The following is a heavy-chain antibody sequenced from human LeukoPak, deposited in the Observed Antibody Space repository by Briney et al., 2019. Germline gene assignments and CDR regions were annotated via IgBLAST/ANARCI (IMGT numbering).Heavy chain of an antibody. Sequence: SETLSLTCAVYGGSFSGYYWSWIRQPPGKGLEWIGEINHSGSTNYNPSLKSRVTISVDTSKNQFSLKLSSVTAADTAVYYCARDQTGYSSGWSSGYFDYWGQGTLVTVSS. V-gene: IGHV4-34*01. J-gene: IGHJ4*02. CDR3: ARDQTGYSSGWSSGYFDY. CDR1: GGSFSGYY. CDR2: INHSGST. D-gene: IGHD6-19*01.